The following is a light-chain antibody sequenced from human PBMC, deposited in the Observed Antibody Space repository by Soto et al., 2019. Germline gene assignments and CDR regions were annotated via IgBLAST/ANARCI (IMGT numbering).Light chain of an antibody. Sequence: QTVVTQSPSASASLGASVKLTCTLSSGYSSYAIAWHQQQPEKGPRYLMKLNSDGSHSKGDGIPDRFSGSSSGTERSLTISSLQSEDEADYYCQTWGTGIWVFGGGTKLTVL. CDR2: LNSDGSH. J-gene: IGLJ3*02. CDR1: SGYSSYA. V-gene: IGLV4-69*01. CDR3: QTWGTGIWV.